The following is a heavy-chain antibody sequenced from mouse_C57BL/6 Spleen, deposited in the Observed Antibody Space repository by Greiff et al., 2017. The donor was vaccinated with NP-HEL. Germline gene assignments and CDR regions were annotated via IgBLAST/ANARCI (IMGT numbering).Heavy chain of an antibody. V-gene: IGHV1-80*01. CDR3: ARSIYYYGSSGGYYAMDY. CDR1: GYAFSSYW. CDR2: IYPGDGDT. Sequence: VKLMESGAELVKPGASVKISCKASGYAFSSYWMNWVKQRPGKGLEWIGQIYPGDGDTNYNGKFKGKATLTADKSSSTAYMQLSSLTSEDSAVYFCARSIYYYGSSGGYYAMDYWGQGTSVTVSS. D-gene: IGHD1-1*01. J-gene: IGHJ4*01.